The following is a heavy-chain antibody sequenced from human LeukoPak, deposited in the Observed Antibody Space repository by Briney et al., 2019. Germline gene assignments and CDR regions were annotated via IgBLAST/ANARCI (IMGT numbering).Heavy chain of an antibody. CDR2: IIPIFGTA. J-gene: IGHJ6*03. Sequence: ASVKVSCKASGGTFSSYAISWVRQAPGQGLEWMGGIIPIFGTANYAQKFQGRVTITADESTSTAYMELSRLRSDDTAVYYCARGSVTTILYYYYMDVWGKGTTVTVSS. CDR1: GGTFSSYA. D-gene: IGHD4-17*01. V-gene: IGHV1-69*13. CDR3: ARGSVTTILYYYYMDV.